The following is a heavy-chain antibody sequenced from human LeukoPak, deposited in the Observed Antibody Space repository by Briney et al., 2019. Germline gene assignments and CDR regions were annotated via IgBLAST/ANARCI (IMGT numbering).Heavy chain of an antibody. D-gene: IGHD3-10*01. J-gene: IGHJ4*02. V-gene: IGHV4-34*01. Sequence: PSETLSLTCAVYGGSFSGHYGSWIRQPPGKGLEWIGEINHRGSTNYHPSLKSRVTISGDTSKNQFSLKLSSVTAADTAVYYCLGYYYGSGSYHNYPNFDYWGQGTLVTVSS. CDR1: GGSFSGHY. CDR2: INHRGST. CDR3: LGYYYGSGSYHNYPNFDY.